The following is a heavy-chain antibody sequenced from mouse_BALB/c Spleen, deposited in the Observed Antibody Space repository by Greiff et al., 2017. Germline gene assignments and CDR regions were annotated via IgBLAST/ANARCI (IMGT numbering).Heavy chain of an antibody. V-gene: IGHV1-4*02. CDR3: ARDYDYDGGGMDY. Sequence: VQLQQSAAELARPGASVKMSCKASGYTFTSYTMHWVKQRPGQGLEWIGYINPSSGYTEYNQKFKDKTTLTADKSSSTAYMQLSSLTSEDSAVYYCARDYDYDGGGMDYWGQGTSVTVSS. CDR1: GYTFTSYT. CDR2: INPSSGYT. D-gene: IGHD2-4*01. J-gene: IGHJ4*01.